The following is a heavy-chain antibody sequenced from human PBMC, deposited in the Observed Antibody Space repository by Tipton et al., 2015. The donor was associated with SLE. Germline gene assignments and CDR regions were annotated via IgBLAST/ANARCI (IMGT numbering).Heavy chain of an antibody. V-gene: IGHV4-4*02. CDR2: INHSGRT. CDR3: ARGLSAYSSTWFYYSYAMDV. J-gene: IGHJ6*02. D-gene: IGHD6-13*01. Sequence: TLSLTCIVSGDSINSETHYWSWVRQPPGKGLEWIGEINHSGRTNYNPSLKSRVTISLDTSKNQFSLRLSSVIAADTAVYYCARGLSAYSSTWFYYSYAMDVWGQGTTVTVS. CDR1: GDSINSETHY.